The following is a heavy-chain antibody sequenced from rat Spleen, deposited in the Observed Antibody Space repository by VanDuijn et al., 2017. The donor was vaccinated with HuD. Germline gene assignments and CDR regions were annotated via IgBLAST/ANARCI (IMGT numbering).Heavy chain of an antibody. D-gene: IGHD1-2*01. CDR2: IWTGGST. CDR3: ARADVAGLSTDGI. J-gene: IGHJ2*01. CDR1: GFSLTNFH. V-gene: IGHV2-30*01. Sequence: QVQLKESGPGLVQPSQTLSLTCTVSGFSLTNFHVHWVRQPPGKGLEWMGVIWTGGSTAYNSLLKSRLSISRDTSKSQIYLKMNSLQIEDTATYFCARADVAGLSTDGIWGQGIMVTVSS.